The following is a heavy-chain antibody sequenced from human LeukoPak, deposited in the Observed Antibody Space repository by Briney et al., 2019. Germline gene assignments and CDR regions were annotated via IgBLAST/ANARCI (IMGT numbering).Heavy chain of an antibody. CDR1: GYTFTSYY. V-gene: IGHV1-46*01. D-gene: IGHD6-13*01. J-gene: IGHJ4*02. Sequence: ASVKVSCKAFGYTFTSYYLHWVRQAPGQGLEWMGIINPSGGSTSYAQKFQGRVTMTRDTSTTTVYMELSSLRSEDTAVYYCARGRTVSTSWYPYDYWGQGTLVTVSS. CDR2: INPSGGST. CDR3: ARGRTVSTSWYPYDY.